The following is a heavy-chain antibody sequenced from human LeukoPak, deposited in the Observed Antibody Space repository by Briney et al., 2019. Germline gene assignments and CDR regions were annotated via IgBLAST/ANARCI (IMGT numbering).Heavy chain of an antibody. CDR2: IYPGDSDT. J-gene: IGHJ4*02. Sequence: GGSLRLSCAASGFTFTSYWIGWVRQMPGKGLEWMGIIYPGDSDTRYSPSFQGQVTISADKSISTAYLQWSSLKASDTAMYYCARHGEGEFDYWGQGTLVTVSS. CDR1: GFTFTSYW. CDR3: ARHGEGEFDY. V-gene: IGHV5-51*01. D-gene: IGHD2-21*01.